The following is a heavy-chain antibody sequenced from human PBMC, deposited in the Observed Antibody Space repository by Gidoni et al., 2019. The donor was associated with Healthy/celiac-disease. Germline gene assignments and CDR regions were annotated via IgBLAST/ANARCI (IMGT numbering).Heavy chain of an antibody. Sequence: QVQLQSPGPVLVKPSETLSLTCTVSGGSISSYYRSWLRQPAGKGLEWIGRIYTRGSTNYNPSLKSRVTMSVDTSKNQFSLKLSSVTAADTAVYYCARDKSWMLGMDVWGQGTTVTVSS. CDR1: GGSISSYY. V-gene: IGHV4-4*07. D-gene: IGHD6-13*01. J-gene: IGHJ6*02. CDR3: ARDKSWMLGMDV. CDR2: IYTRGST.